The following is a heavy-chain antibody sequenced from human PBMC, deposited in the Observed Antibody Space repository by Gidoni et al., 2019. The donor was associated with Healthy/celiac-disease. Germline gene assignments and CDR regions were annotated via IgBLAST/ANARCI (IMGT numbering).Heavy chain of an antibody. CDR3: ARDGYDLGYYYYYMDV. J-gene: IGHJ6*03. Sequence: WVAGIWYDGSNKYYADSVKGRFTISRDNSKNTLYLQMNSLRAEDTAVYYCARDGYDLGYYYYYMDVWGKGTTVTVSS. V-gene: IGHV3-33*01. D-gene: IGHD5-12*01. CDR2: IWYDGSNK.